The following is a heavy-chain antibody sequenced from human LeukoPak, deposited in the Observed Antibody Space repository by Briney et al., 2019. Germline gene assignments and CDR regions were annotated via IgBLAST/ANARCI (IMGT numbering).Heavy chain of an antibody. D-gene: IGHD2-8*01. CDR1: GFTFSSYS. CDR2: ISSSGSTT. CDR3: AKTRKWIDY. Sequence: GGSLRLSCAASGFTFSSYSLYWVRQAPGEGLEWVSYISSSGSTTYYADSVKGRFTISRDNAKNSLYLQLSSLKADDTAVYYCAKTRKWIDYWGQGTLVTVSS. J-gene: IGHJ4*02. V-gene: IGHV3-48*04.